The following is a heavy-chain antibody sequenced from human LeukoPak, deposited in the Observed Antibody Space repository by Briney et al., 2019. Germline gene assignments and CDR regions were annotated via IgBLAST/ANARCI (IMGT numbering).Heavy chain of an antibody. Sequence: SETLSLTCTVSGGSISSYYWSWIRQPAGKGLEWIGRIYTSGSTNYNPSLKSRVTISVDTSKKQFYLKLTSVTAADAAVYYCARHSNQYCGGDCYSRWFDPWGQGTLVTVSS. J-gene: IGHJ5*02. D-gene: IGHD2-21*02. V-gene: IGHV4-4*07. CDR1: GGSISSYY. CDR2: IYTSGST. CDR3: ARHSNQYCGGDCYSRWFDP.